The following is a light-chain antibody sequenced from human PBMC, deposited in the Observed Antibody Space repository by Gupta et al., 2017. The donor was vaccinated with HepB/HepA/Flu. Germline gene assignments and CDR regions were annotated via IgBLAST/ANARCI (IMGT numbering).Light chain of an antibody. CDR2: KAS. J-gene: IGKJ1*01. V-gene: IGKV1-5*03. Sequence: DIQMTQSPSTLSASVGDRVTITCRVSQSISSWLAWYQQKPGKAPKLLIYKASSLESGVPSRFSGSGSGTEFTLTISSLQPDDFATYYCQQYNDYSSWTFGQGTKVEIK. CDR3: QQYNDYSSWT. CDR1: QSISSW.